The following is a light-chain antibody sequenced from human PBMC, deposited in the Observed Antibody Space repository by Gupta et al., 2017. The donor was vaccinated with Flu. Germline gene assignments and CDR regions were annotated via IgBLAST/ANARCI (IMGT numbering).Light chain of an antibody. CDR2: EIS. J-gene: IGLJ3*02. CDR3: SSYTSSSTWV. CDR1: SSDYGGYNY. V-gene: IGLV2-14*01. Sequence: QSALTQSASVSGSPGQSITISCTGNSSDYGGYNYVSWYQQHPGKSPKLMIYEISNRPSGVSNRFSGSKSGNTASLTISGLQAEDEADYYCSSYTSSSTWVFGGGTKLTVL.